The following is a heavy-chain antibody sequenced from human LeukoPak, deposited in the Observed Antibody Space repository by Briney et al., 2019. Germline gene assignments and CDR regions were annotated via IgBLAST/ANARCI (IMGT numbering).Heavy chain of an antibody. Sequence: SETLSLTCAVYGGSFSGYYWSWIRQPPGKGLEWIGEINHSGSTNYNPSLKSRVTISVDTSKNQFSLKLSSVTAADTAVYYCAGSVDPDAFDIWGQGTMVTVSS. J-gene: IGHJ3*02. V-gene: IGHV4-34*01. D-gene: IGHD1-14*01. CDR2: INHSGST. CDR3: AGSVDPDAFDI. CDR1: GGSFSGYY.